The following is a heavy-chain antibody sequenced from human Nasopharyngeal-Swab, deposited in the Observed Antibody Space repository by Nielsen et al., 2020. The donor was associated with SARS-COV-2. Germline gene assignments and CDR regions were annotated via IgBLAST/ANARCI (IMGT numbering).Heavy chain of an antibody. CDR3: ASRPSNWFDP. J-gene: IGHJ5*02. V-gene: IGHV4-39*01. Sequence: SETLSLTCTVSGGSISSSSYYWGWIRQPPGKGLEWIGSIYYSGSTYYNLSLKSRVTISVDTSKNQFSLKLSSVTAADTAVYYCASRPSNWFDPWGQGTLVTVSS. CDR1: GGSISSSSYY. CDR2: IYYSGST.